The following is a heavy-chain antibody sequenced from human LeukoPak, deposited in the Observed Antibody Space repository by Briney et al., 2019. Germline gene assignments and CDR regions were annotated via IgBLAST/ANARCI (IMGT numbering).Heavy chain of an antibody. Sequence: GGSLRLSCAASGFTFSSYGMHWVRQAPGKGLEWVAVISYDGSNKYYADSVKGRFTISRDNSKNTLYLQMNSLRAEDTAVYYCAKEGRYDYVWGSYRVFDYWGQGTLVTVSS. CDR3: AKEGRYDYVWGSYRVFDY. V-gene: IGHV3-30*18. CDR1: GFTFSSYG. J-gene: IGHJ4*02. CDR2: ISYDGSNK. D-gene: IGHD3-16*02.